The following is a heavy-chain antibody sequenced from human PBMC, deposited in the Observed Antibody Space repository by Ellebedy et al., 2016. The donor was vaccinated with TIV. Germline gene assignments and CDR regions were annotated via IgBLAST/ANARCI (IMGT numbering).Heavy chain of an antibody. CDR1: GLTFSRYG. CDR3: ASWDFDY. D-gene: IGHD7-27*01. Sequence: GESLKISCAASGLTFSRYGMHWIRQAPDKGLEWVAVIWYDGSIKYLADSGKGRFTISRDNFNNTLYLQMNSLRAEDTAVYWCASWDFDYWGQGTLVTVSS. J-gene: IGHJ4*02. CDR2: IWYDGSIK. V-gene: IGHV3-33*01.